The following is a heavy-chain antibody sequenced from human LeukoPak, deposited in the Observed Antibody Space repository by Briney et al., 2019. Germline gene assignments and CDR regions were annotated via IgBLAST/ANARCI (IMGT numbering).Heavy chain of an antibody. CDR3: ARADFWSGYSDY. D-gene: IGHD3-3*01. CDR2: IYTGGST. Sequence: KPSETLSLTCTVSGGSISSGSYYWSWLRQPAGKGPEWIGRIYTGGSTNYTPSLKSRVTISVDTSKNQFSLKLSSVTAADTAVYYCARADFWSGYSDYWGQGTLVTVSS. J-gene: IGHJ4*02. CDR1: GGSISSGSYY. V-gene: IGHV4-61*02.